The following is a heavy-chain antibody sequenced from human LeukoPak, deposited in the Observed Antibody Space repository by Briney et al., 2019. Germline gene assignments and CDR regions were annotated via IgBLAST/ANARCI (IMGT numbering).Heavy chain of an antibody. Sequence: GGSLRLSCAASGFTFRKYAMTWVRQAPGKGLEWVSAINSGGSTNYADSVKGRFTISRDNSKNTLYLQMNSLRAEDTAVYYCAKDGGPGWAFDYWGQGTLVTVSS. D-gene: IGHD3-16*01. J-gene: IGHJ4*02. CDR3: AKDGGPGWAFDY. CDR1: GFTFRKYA. V-gene: IGHV3-23*01. CDR2: INSGGST.